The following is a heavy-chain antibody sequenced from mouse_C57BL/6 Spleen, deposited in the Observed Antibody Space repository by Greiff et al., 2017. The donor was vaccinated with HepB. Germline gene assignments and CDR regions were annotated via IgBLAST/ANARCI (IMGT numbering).Heavy chain of an antibody. CDR1: GYTFTDYN. J-gene: IGHJ3*01. CDR3: ARGDYDEEGLAY. Sequence: EVQLQQSGPELVKPGASVKIPCKASGYTFTDYNMDWVKQSHGKSLEWIGDINPNNGGTIYNQKFKGKATLTVDKSSSTAYMELRSLTSEDTAVYYGARGDYDEEGLAYWGQGTLVTVSA. CDR2: INPNNGGT. V-gene: IGHV1-18*01. D-gene: IGHD2-4*01.